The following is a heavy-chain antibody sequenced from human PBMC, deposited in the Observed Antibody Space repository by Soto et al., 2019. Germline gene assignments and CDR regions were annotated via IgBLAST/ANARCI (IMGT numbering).Heavy chain of an antibody. CDR1: GFTFRSYG. CDR3: GKDTLDCSGGDCPLYYYYGMDV. Sequence: SLRLSCSASGFTFRSYGMHWVRQAPGKGLEWLSVISNDGTNKYLADSVKGRLTLSRDNSRNTLSLEINNRRPEDTAVYYCGKDTLDCSGGDCPLYYYYGMDVWGQGTTVTVSS. V-gene: IGHV3-30*18. CDR2: ISNDGTNK. D-gene: IGHD2-15*01. J-gene: IGHJ6*02.